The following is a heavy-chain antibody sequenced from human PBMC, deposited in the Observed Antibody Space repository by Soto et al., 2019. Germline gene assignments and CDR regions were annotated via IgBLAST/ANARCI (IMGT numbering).Heavy chain of an antibody. J-gene: IGHJ4*02. V-gene: IGHV3-21*01. Sequence: GGSLRLSCAASGFTFSSYSMNWVRQAPGKGLEWVSSISSSSSYIYYADSVKGRFTISRDNAKNSLYLQMNSLRAEDTAVYYCAREGHYYDSSGYFGYWGQGTLVTVSS. CDR1: GFTFSSYS. D-gene: IGHD3-22*01. CDR2: ISSSSSYI. CDR3: AREGHYYDSSGYFGY.